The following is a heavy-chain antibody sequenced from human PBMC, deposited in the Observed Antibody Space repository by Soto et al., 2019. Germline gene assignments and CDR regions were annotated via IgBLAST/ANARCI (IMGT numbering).Heavy chain of an antibody. J-gene: IGHJ5*02. V-gene: IGHV3-23*01. CDR3: AKGKSTGDIDWFDP. CDR2: LTGGHYGT. D-gene: IGHD3-10*01. Sequence: GGSLRLSCTASGFTLQNYAMAWVRQAPGKGLEWVSTLTGGHYGTAYSYSVKGRFTVSRDNSKNCLYLQMNSLGVEDTAMYFCAKGKSTGDIDWFDPWGQGSLVTVSS. CDR1: GFTLQNYA.